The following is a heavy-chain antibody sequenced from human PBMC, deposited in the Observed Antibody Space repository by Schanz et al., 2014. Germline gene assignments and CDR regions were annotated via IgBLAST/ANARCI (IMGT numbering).Heavy chain of an antibody. D-gene: IGHD2-15*01. Sequence: QVQLVQSGAEVKRPGVSVKVSCKASGYSFTIYGITWVRQAPGQGLERMGWISGYNGNTNYAQRFKGRVTMTTDTSTNTACMELRSLRSDDTAVYYCARVRCSGGSCYSWRTSYFGMDVWGQGTTVTVSS. CDR3: ARVRCSGGSCYSWRTSYFGMDV. V-gene: IGHV1-18*01. CDR2: ISGYNGNT. CDR1: GYSFTIYG. J-gene: IGHJ6*02.